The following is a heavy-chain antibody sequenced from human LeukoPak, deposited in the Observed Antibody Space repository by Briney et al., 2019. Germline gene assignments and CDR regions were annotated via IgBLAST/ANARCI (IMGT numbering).Heavy chain of an antibody. CDR1: GFTFSSYA. D-gene: IGHD3-10*01. J-gene: IGHJ6*02. CDR3: AKDRDYGSGYPGYGMDV. V-gene: IGHV3-23*01. Sequence: GGSLRLSCAASGFTFSSYAMSWVRQAPGKGLEWVSAICGSGGSTYYADSVEGRFTISRDNSKNTLYQQMNSLRAEDTAVYYCAKDRDYGSGYPGYGMDVWGQGTTVTVSS. CDR2: ICGSGGST.